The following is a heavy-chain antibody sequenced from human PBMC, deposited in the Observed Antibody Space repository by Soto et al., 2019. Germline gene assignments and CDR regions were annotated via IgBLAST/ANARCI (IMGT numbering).Heavy chain of an antibody. V-gene: IGHV1-58*01. D-gene: IGHD3-22*01. CDR1: GFTFTSSA. CDR3: AAVASDYYDSSGYPDAFDI. Sequence: SVKVSCKASGFTFTSSAVQWVRQARGQRLEWIGWIVVGSGNTNYAQKFQERVTITRDMSTSTAYMELSGLRSEDTAVYYCAAVASDYYDSSGYPDAFDIWGQGTMVTV. J-gene: IGHJ3*02. CDR2: IVVGSGNT.